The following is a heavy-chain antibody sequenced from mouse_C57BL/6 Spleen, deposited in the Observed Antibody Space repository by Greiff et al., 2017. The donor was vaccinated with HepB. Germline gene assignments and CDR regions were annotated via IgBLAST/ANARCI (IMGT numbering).Heavy chain of an antibody. J-gene: IGHJ1*03. CDR2: IRNKANNHAT. Sequence: DVMLVESGGGLVQPGGSMKLSCAASGFTFSDAWMDWVRQSPEKGLEWVAEIRNKANNHATYYAESVKGRFTISRDDSKRSVYLQMNSLRAEDTGIYYCTRPYYYGSRRDWYFDVWGTGTTVTVSS. CDR3: TRPYYYGSRRDWYFDV. V-gene: IGHV6-6*01. CDR1: GFTFSDAW. D-gene: IGHD1-1*01.